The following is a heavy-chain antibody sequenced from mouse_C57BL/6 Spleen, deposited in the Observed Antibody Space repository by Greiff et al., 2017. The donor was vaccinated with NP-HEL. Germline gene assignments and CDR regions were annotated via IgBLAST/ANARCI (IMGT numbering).Heavy chain of an antibody. CDR3: ASEGGNYGAMDY. CDR2: IWGVGST. J-gene: IGHJ4*01. CDR1: GFSLTSYG. V-gene: IGHV2-6*01. D-gene: IGHD2-1*01. Sequence: VMLVESGPGLVAPSQSLSITCTVSGFSLTSYGVDWVRQSPGKGLEWLGVIWGVGSTNYNSALKSRLSLSKDNSKSQVFLKMNSLQTDDTAMYYWASEGGNYGAMDYWGQGTSVTVSS.